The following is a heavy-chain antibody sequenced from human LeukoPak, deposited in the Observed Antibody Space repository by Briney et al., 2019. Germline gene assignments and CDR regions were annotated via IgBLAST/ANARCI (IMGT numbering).Heavy chain of an antibody. CDR3: ARDRAYYYAEYYFDY. J-gene: IGHJ4*02. Sequence: ASVKVSCKASGYTFTSYAMHWVCQAPGQRLEWMGWINAGNGNTKYPQKFQGRVTITRDTSASTAYMELSSLRSEDTAVYYCARDRAYYYAEYYFDYWGQGTLVTVSS. D-gene: IGHD3-10*01. CDR2: INAGNGNT. CDR1: GYTFTSYA. V-gene: IGHV1-3*01.